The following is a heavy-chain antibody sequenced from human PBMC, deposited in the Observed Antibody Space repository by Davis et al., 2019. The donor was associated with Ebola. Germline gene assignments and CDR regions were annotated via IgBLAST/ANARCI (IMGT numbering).Heavy chain of an antibody. Sequence: MPSETLSLTCTVSGGSISSYYWSWIRQPPGKGLEWIGYIYYSGSTNYNPSLKSRVTISVDTSKNQFSLKLTSVTAADTAVYYCARHNSGIAVAGEVDYWGQGTLVTVSS. CDR3: ARHNSGIAVAGEVDY. V-gene: IGHV4-59*08. CDR1: GGSISSYY. CDR2: IYYSGST. J-gene: IGHJ4*02. D-gene: IGHD6-19*01.